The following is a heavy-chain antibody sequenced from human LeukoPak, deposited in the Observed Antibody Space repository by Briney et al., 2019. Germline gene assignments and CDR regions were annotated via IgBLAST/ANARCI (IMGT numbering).Heavy chain of an antibody. CDR2: ISSSSSTI. D-gene: IGHD4-11*01. J-gene: IGHJ6*03. CDR1: GFTFSSYG. V-gene: IGHV3-48*01. CDR3: ARGGTAMTTLDYMDV. Sequence: PGGSLRLSCAASGFTFSSYGMTWVRQAPGKGLEWVSYISSSSSTIYYADSVKGRFTISRDNAKNMLFLQMDSLRAEDTAVYFCARGGTAMTTLDYMDVWGKGTTVTVSS.